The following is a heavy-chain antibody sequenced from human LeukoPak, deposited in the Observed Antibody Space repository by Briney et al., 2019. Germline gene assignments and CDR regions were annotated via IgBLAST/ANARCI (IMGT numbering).Heavy chain of an antibody. CDR3: ASWSPWIAAAGTGVY. CDR1: GFTFSDYY. V-gene: IGHV3-66*01. D-gene: IGHD6-13*01. Sequence: GGSLRLSCAASGFTFSDYYMSWIRQAPGKGLEWVSVIYSGGSTYHADSVKGRFTISRDNSKNTLYLQMNSLRAEDTAVYYCASWSPWIAAAGTGVYWGQGTLVTVSS. CDR2: IYSGGST. J-gene: IGHJ4*02.